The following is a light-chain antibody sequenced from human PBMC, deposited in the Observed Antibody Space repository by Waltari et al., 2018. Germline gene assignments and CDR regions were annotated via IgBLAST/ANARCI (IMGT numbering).Light chain of an antibody. Sequence: QAGLTQPPSVSKGLRQTATLTCTGNSNTIGSQGAAWLQQHQGHPPTLVSSRTNNRPTGSAERFSASASDNTACLTITGLQPEDEADYYCSAWDSSLSAWVFDGGTKLTVL. CDR2: RTN. CDR1: SNTIGSQG. J-gene: IGLJ3*02. V-gene: IGLV10-54*04. CDR3: SAWDSSLSAWV.